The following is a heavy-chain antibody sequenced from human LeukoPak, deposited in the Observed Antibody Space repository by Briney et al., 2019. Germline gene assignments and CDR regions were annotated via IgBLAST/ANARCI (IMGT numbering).Heavy chain of an antibody. Sequence: PSETLSLTCTVSGGSISSYYWSWLRQPAGKGLEWIGRIYTSGSTNYNPSLKSRVTMSVDTSKNQFSLKLSSVTAADTAVYYCARDRDRYCSGGSCTNWFDPWGQGTLVTVSS. CDR2: IYTSGST. CDR3: ARDRDRYCSGGSCTNWFDP. D-gene: IGHD2-15*01. V-gene: IGHV4-4*07. J-gene: IGHJ5*02. CDR1: GGSISSYY.